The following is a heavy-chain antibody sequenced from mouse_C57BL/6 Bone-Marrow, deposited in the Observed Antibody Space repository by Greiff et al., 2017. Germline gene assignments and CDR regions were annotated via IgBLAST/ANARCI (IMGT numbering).Heavy chain of an antibody. J-gene: IGHJ2*01. V-gene: IGHV1-55*01. D-gene: IGHD4-1*01. CDR1: GYTFTSYW. CDR2: IYPGSGST. Sequence: VKLKQPGAELVKPGASVKMSCKASGYTFTSYWITWVKQRPGQGLEWIGDIYPGSGSTNYNEKFKSKATLTVDTSSSTAYMQLSSLTSEDSAVYYCARGRTGTDGYWGQGTTLTVSS. CDR3: ARGRTGTDGY.